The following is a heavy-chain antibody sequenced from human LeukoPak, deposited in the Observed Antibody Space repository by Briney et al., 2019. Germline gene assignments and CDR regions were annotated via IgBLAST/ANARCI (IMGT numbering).Heavy chain of an antibody. J-gene: IGHJ4*02. CDR2: IWYDGSNK. CDR1: GFTFSSYG. CDR3: ARDGFGEMGYFDY. Sequence: GGSLRLSCAASGFTFSSYGMHWVRQAPGKGLEWVAVIWYDGSNKYYADSVKGRFTVSRDNSKNTLYLQMNSLRAEDTAVYYCARDGFGEMGYFDYWGQGTLVTVSS. D-gene: IGHD3-10*01. V-gene: IGHV3-33*01.